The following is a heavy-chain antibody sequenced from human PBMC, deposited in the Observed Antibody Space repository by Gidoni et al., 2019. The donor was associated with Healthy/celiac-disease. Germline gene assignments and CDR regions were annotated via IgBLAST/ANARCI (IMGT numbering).Heavy chain of an antibody. CDR2: ISSSSSTI. J-gene: IGHJ6*02. CDR3: ARGAAAKWFGELSYYYYGMDV. Sequence: EVQLVESGGGLVQPGGSLRLSCAASGFTFRSYSMNWVRQAPGKGLEWVSYISSSSSTIYYADSVKGRFTISRDNAKNSLYLQMNSLRDEDTAVYYCARGAAAKWFGELSYYYYGMDVWGQGTTVTVSS. CDR1: GFTFRSYS. V-gene: IGHV3-48*02. D-gene: IGHD3-10*01.